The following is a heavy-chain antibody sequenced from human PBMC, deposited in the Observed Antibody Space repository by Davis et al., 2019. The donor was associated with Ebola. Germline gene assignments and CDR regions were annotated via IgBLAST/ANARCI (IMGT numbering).Heavy chain of an antibody. CDR2: IVVGSGNT. V-gene: IGHV1-58*02. CDR1: GFTFTSSA. J-gene: IGHJ6*02. CDR3: ARVYSSSRRGYYYYGMDV. D-gene: IGHD6-6*01. Sequence: SVKVSCKASGFTFTSSAMQWVRQARGQRLEWIGWIVVGSGNTNYAQKFQGRVTISRDMSTSTSYLDLSNVRSEDTAVYYCARVYSSSRRGYYYYGMDVWGQGTTVTVSS.